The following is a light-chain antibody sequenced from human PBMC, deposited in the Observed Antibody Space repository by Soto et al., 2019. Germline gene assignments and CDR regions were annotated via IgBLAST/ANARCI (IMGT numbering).Light chain of an antibody. CDR2: GAS. J-gene: IGKJ1*01. CDR3: QDYGSSRT. CDR1: QPLSSTH. V-gene: IGKV3-20*01. Sequence: EVVVTQSPGSLSLSPRERATLSCRASQPLSSTHLAWYQQSPGQAPRLLIYGASSRATGIPDRFSGSGSGTDFTLTISRLEPEDFAVYYCQDYGSSRTFGEGTKVEIK.